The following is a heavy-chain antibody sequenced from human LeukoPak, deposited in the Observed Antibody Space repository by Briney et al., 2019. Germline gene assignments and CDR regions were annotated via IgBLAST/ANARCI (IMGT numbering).Heavy chain of an antibody. CDR2: ISYIGST. V-gene: IGHV4-59*11. CDR3: ARDLVTVTKGFDI. J-gene: IGHJ3*02. CDR1: DDSFSSHY. Sequence: ASDTLSLTCAVSDDSFSSHYWTWIRQPPGKGLEWIGYISYIGSTNYNPSLKSRVTISIDTSKNEFSLKLTSVTAADTAVYYRARDLVTVTKGFDIWGQGTMVTVSS. D-gene: IGHD4-17*01.